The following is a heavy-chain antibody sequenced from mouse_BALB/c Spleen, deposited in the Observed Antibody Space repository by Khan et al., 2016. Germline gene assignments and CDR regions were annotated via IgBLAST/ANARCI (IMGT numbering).Heavy chain of an antibody. Sequence: EVQLQESGPDLVKPSQSLSLTCTVTGYSISSGYSWHWIRQFPGNKLEWMGCIRYSGSTNYNPYLKSRISITRDTSKNQFFLQLNSVTSEDTATXYCAREDYYEVYYAMDYWGQGTAVTVSS. D-gene: IGHD1-1*01. V-gene: IGHV3-1*02. J-gene: IGHJ4*01. CDR2: IRYSGST. CDR1: GYSISSGYS. CDR3: AREDYYEVYYAMDY.